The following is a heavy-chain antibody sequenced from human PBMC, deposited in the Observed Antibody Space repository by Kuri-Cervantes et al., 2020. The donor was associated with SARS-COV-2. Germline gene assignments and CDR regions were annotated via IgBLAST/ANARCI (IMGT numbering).Heavy chain of an antibody. D-gene: IGHD3-22*01. J-gene: IGHJ3*02. V-gene: IGHV3-9*03. CDR2: ISWNSGSI. CDR1: GFTFDDYA. CDR3: TTVLPDIYYYDSSGYQGDAFDI. Sequence: GGSLRLSCAASGFTFDDYAMHWVRQAPGKGLEWVSGISWNSGSIGYADSVKGRFTISRDNAKNSLYLQMNSLRAEDMALYYCTTVLPDIYYYDSSGYQGDAFDIWGQGTMVTVSS.